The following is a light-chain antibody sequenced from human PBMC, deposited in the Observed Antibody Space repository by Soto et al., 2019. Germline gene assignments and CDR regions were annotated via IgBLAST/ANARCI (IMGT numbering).Light chain of an antibody. V-gene: IGKV2-30*02. CDR3: KQGTHGPPGYT. J-gene: IGKJ2*01. CDR2: KLS. CDR1: QSLVHSDGNTY. Sequence: DVVMTQSPLSLPVTLGQPASISCRSSQSLVHSDGNTYLNWFQQRPGQSPRRLTYKLSDQDSGVPDRLSGSGSGTDFTLKISRVEAEDVGVYYCKQGTHGPPGYTLGQGTKLEIK.